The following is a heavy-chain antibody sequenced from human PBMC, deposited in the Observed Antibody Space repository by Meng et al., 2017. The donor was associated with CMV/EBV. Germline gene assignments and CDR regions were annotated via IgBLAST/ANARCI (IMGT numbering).Heavy chain of an antibody. V-gene: IGHV3-74*01. Sequence: GESLKISCAASGFTFSSYWMHWVRQAPGKGLVWVSRINSDGSSTSYADSVKGRFTISRDNAKNTLYLQMNSLRAEDTAVYYCARGSPPGPVLRFLEWLLRAFDYWGQGTLVTVSS. CDR1: GFTFSSYW. D-gene: IGHD3-3*01. J-gene: IGHJ4*02. CDR2: INSDGSST. CDR3: ARGSPPGPVLRFLEWLLRAFDY.